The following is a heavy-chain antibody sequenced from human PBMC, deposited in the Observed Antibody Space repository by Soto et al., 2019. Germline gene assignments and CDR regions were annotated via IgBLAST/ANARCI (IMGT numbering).Heavy chain of an antibody. D-gene: IGHD4-17*01. J-gene: IGHJ1*01. V-gene: IGHV1-2*04. CDR3: ARVYGGNLAYFHH. CDR1: GYTFTGYY. CDR2: INPNSGGT. Sequence: ASVKVSCKASGYTFTGYYMHWVRQAPRQGLEWMGWINPNSGGTNYAQKFQGWVTMTRDTSISTAYMELSRLRSDDTAVYYCARVYGGNLAYFHHWGQGTLGTVSS.